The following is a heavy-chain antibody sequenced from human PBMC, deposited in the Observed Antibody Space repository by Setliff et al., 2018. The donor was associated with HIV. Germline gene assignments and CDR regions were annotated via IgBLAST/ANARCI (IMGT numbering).Heavy chain of an antibody. Sequence: GGSLRLSCAASGFSLNDYSMNWVRQAPGKGLEWVSCISSGGGFIYYADSVKGRFTISRDTAKNSVYLQMNSLRAEDTAIYYCARDSGPYYDYVWGTYRPEYFQHWGQGTLVTVS. V-gene: IGHV3-21*01. D-gene: IGHD3-16*02. J-gene: IGHJ1*01. CDR2: ISSGGGFI. CDR1: GFSLNDYS. CDR3: ARDSGPYYDYVWGTYRPEYFQH.